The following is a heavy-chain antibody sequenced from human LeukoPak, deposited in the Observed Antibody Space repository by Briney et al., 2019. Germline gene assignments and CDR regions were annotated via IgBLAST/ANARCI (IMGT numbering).Heavy chain of an antibody. J-gene: IGHJ4*02. Sequence: GGSLRLSCAASGFTFSYYAMSWVRQAPGEGLEWVSGITGTDGSTYYADSVKGRFTISRDNSKSALYLQMNSLRAEDTALYYCAKAFNYGSGYNYKTFDSWGQGTLSPSPQ. V-gene: IGHV3-23*01. D-gene: IGHD3-10*01. CDR2: ITGTDGST. CDR1: GFTFSYYA. CDR3: AKAFNYGSGYNYKTFDS.